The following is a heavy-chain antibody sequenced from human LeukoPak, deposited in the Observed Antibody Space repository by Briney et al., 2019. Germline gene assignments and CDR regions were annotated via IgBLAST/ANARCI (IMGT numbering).Heavy chain of an antibody. D-gene: IGHD4-17*01. CDR3: ARDYYGDYYQSGYGMDV. J-gene: IGHJ6*02. Sequence: GGSLRLSCAASGFTSSTYSMNWVRQAPGKGLEWVSSISGSGSFKFYTDSVKGRFTISRDNVKRSLYLQLSSLRAEDTAVYYCARDYYGDYYQSGYGMDVWGQGTTVTVSS. CDR2: ISGSGSFK. CDR1: GFTSSTYS. V-gene: IGHV3-21*01.